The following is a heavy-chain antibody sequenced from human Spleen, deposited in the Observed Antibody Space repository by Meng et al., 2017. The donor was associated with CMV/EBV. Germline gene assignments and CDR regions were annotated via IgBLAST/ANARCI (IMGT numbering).Heavy chain of an antibody. D-gene: IGHD5-18*01. J-gene: IGHJ4*02. V-gene: IGHV1-2*02. CDR1: GYPLRGFL. CDR3: ARTGYSVDY. CDR2: INPSSGGT. Sequence: SCKASGYPLRGFLVHWVRQAPGQGLEWMGWINPSSGGTKYAQKFQGTVTMTRDTSISTAYMELSGLTSDDTAVYYCARTGYSVDYWGQGTLVTVSS.